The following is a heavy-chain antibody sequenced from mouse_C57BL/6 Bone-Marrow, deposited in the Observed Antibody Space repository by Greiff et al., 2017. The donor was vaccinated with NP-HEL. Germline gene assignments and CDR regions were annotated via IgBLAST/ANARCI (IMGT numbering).Heavy chain of an antibody. CDR2: IRNKDNGYTT. CDR3: ARTHYYGYAMDY. Sequence: DVKLVESGGGLVQPGGSLSLSCAASGFTFTDYYMSWVRQPPGKALEWLGFIRNKDNGYTTEYSASVKGRFTISRDNSQSILYLQMNALRAEDSATYYCARTHYYGYAMDYWGQGTSVTVSS. D-gene: IGHD1-2*01. V-gene: IGHV7-3*01. CDR1: GFTFTDYY. J-gene: IGHJ4*01.